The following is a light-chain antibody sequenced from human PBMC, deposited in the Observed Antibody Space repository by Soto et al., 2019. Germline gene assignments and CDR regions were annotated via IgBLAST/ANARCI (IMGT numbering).Light chain of an antibody. CDR2: GAS. CDR3: QQYNNWWT. V-gene: IGKV3-15*01. J-gene: IGKJ1*01. Sequence: EIVMTQSPATLSLSPGERATLSCRASQSVSSNLAWYQQKPGQAPRLLIYGASTRATRIPARFSGSGSGTEFTLTISSLQSEDFAVYYCQQYNNWWTFGQGTKVDIK. CDR1: QSVSSN.